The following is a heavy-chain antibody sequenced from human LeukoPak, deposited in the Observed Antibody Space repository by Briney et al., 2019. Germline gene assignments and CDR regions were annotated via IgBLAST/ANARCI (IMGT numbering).Heavy chain of an antibody. CDR3: AKEQSSGYYRTADY. CDR1: GFTFDTHD. J-gene: IGHJ4*02. V-gene: IGHV3-30*18. CDR2: ASRDGVRQ. Sequence: GGSLRLSCAASGFTFDTHDMPWVRRAPGKGLEWVGVASRDGVRQNYGDSVEGRFTISRDQSDNTLFLQMNSLRPEDTAVYYCAKEQSSGYYRTADYWGQGTLVTVSS. D-gene: IGHD6-19*01.